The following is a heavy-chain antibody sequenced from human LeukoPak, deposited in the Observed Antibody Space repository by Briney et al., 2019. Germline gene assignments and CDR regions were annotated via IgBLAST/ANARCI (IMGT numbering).Heavy chain of an antibody. D-gene: IGHD3-16*01. CDR2: ISGSGGST. J-gene: IGHJ4*02. CDR1: GFTFSSYG. Sequence: GGSLRLSCAASGFTFSSYGMSWVRQAPGKGLEWVSAISGSGGSTYYADSVKGRFTISRDNSKNTLYLQMNSLRAEDTAVYYCAKDGRLGGLPIPPTYWGQGTLVTVSS. V-gene: IGHV3-23*01. CDR3: AKDGRLGGLPIPPTY.